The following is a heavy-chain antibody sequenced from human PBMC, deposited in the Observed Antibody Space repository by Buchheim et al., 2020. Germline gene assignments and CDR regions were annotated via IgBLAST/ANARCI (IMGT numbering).Heavy chain of an antibody. CDR2: INGRADRT. CDR1: GFTFSNYG. J-gene: IGHJ4*02. Sequence: EVQVLESGGGLAQAGGSLRLSCAASGFTFSNYGMSWVRQAPGKGLEWVSAINGRADRTYYADSVKGRFTISRDNSKNTLYLQLNSLRADDAAVYYCAKGHDSSGYYVWFLDFWGQGTL. D-gene: IGHD3-22*01. V-gene: IGHV3-23*01. CDR3: AKGHDSSGYYVWFLDF.